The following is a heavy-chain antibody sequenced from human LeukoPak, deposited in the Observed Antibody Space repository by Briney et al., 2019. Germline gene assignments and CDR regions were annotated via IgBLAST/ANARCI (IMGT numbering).Heavy chain of an antibody. J-gene: IGHJ4*02. CDR3: ARAGVPYDFWSGYYNQAIDY. Sequence: ASVKVSCKASGGTFSSYAISWVRQAPGQGLEWMGGIIPIFGTANYAQKFQGRVTITTDESTSTAYMELSSLGSEDTAVYYCARAGVPYDFWSGYYNQAIDYWGQGTLVTVSS. CDR1: GGTFSSYA. CDR2: IIPIFGTA. V-gene: IGHV1-69*05. D-gene: IGHD3-3*01.